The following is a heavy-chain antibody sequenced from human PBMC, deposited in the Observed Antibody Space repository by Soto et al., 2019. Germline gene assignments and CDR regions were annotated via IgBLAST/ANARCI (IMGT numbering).Heavy chain of an antibody. J-gene: IGHJ5*02. D-gene: IGHD6-13*01. CDR2: IYYSGST. CDR3: ARGKISSSWYKWQQTNWFDP. V-gene: IGHV4-59*01. CDR1: GGSISSYY. Sequence: SETLSLTCTVSGGSISSYYWSWIRQPPRKGLEWIGYIYYSGSTNYNPSLKSRVTISVDTSKNQFSLKLSSVTAADTAVYYCARGKISSSWYKWQQTNWFDPWGQGTLVTVSS.